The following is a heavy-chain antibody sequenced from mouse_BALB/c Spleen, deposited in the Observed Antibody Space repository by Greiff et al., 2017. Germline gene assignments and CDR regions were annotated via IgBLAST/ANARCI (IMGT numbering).Heavy chain of an antibody. V-gene: IGHV3-8*02. D-gene: IGHD2-9*01. J-gene: IGHJ1*01. CDR2: ISYSGST. Sequence: VQLQQSGPSLVKPSQTLSLTCSVTGDSITSGYWNWIRKFPGNKLEYMGYISYSGSTYYNPSLKSRISITRDTSKNQYYLQLNSVTTEDTATYYCARSGGLLRFWYFDVWGAGTTVTVSS. CDR3: ARSGGLLRFWYFDV. CDR1: GDSITSGY.